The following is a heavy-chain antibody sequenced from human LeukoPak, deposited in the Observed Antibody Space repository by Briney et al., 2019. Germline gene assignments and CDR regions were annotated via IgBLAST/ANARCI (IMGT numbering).Heavy chain of an antibody. D-gene: IGHD6-13*01. V-gene: IGHV3-53*01. CDR3: TRDRRYNSSWYTDY. Sequence: GGSLRLSCAASGFAVSSNYMSWVRQAPGKGLEWVSIYSGGTIYYADSEKGRFTISRDNSRNTLYLQMHSLRAEDTAVYYCTRDRRYNSSWYTDYWGQGTLVTVSS. CDR1: GFAVSSNY. CDR2: IYSGGTI. J-gene: IGHJ4*02.